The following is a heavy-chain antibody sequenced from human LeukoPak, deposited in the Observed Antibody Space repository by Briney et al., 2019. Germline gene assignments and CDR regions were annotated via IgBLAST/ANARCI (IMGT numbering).Heavy chain of an antibody. CDR1: GFSFDDYG. D-gene: IGHD1-26*01. Sequence: PGGSLRLSCAASGFSFDDYGMSWVREAPGKGLEWVSGINWNGGSTGYADSVKGRFTISRDNAKNSLYLQMNSLRAKDTALYYCAKDMTGGRATTLDYWGQGTLVTVSS. CDR2: INWNGGST. V-gene: IGHV3-20*04. J-gene: IGHJ4*02. CDR3: AKDMTGGRATTLDY.